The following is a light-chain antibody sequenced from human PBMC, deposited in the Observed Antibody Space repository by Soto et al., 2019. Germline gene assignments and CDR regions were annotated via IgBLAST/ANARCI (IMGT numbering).Light chain of an antibody. Sequence: DIQMTQSPSSLSASVGDRVTITCRASPTISSYLNWYQQKPGKAPKLLIYAASSLQSGVPSRFSGSGSGTDFTLTISSLQPEDFATYYCQQSYSTLALTFGGGTKVEIK. CDR3: QQSYSTLALT. J-gene: IGKJ4*01. V-gene: IGKV1-39*01. CDR1: PTISSY. CDR2: AAS.